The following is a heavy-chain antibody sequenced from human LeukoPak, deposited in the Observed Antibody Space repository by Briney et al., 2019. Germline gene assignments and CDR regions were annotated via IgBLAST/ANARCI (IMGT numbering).Heavy chain of an antibody. J-gene: IGHJ6*03. CDR2: IRYDGSNK. V-gene: IGHV3-30*02. D-gene: IGHD3-10*01. CDR1: GFTFSSYG. Sequence: GGSLRLSCAASGFTFSSYGMHWVRQAPGKGLEWVAFIRYDGSNKYYADSVKGRFTISRDNSKNTLYLQMNSLRAEDTAVYYCAKVSDGSGSAYYYYMDVWGKGTTVTISS. CDR3: AKVSDGSGSAYYYYMDV.